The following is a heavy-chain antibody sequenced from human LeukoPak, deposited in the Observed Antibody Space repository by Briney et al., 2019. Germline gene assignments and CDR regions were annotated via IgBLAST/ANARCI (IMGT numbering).Heavy chain of an antibody. CDR3: ARDLVSLYDSSGYYYYYYMDV. CDR1: GFTFRDFF. V-gene: IGHV3-11*04. D-gene: IGHD3-22*01. CDR2: IGSGDNTI. J-gene: IGHJ6*03. Sequence: GGSLRLSCTASGFTFRDFFMTWIRQTLGKGLEWVSYIGSGDNTIYYADSVKGRFTISRDNSKNTLYLQMNSLRAEDTAVYYCARDLVSLYDSSGYYYYYYMDVWGKGTTVTVSS.